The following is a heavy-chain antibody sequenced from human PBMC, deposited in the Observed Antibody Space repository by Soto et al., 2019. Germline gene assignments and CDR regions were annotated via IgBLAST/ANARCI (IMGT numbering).Heavy chain of an antibody. D-gene: IGHD3-3*01. J-gene: IGHJ5*02. V-gene: IGHV4-34*01. Sequence: SETLSLTCAVYGGSFSGYYWSWIRQPPGKGLEWIGEINHSGSTNYNPSLKSRVTISVDTSKNQFSLKLSSVTAADTAVYYCARDPKTIFGVVNYSPPFDPWGQGTLVTVSS. CDR3: ARDPKTIFGVVNYSPPFDP. CDR1: GGSFSGYY. CDR2: INHSGST.